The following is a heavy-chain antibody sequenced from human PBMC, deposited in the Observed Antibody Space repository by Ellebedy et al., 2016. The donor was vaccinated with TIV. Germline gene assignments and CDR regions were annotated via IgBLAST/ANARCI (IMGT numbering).Heavy chain of an antibody. CDR2: MFPNSGKT. J-gene: IGHJ4*02. D-gene: IGHD1-26*01. CDR1: GYSFTSYD. CDR3: ARGSYYERFAY. Sequence: ASVKVSCKTSGYSFTSYDINWVRQATGQGLEWMGWMFPNSGKTGYAQKFQGRVTMTRNTSINTAYMELSGLRSDDTAVYFCARGSYYERFAYWGPGTQVTVSS. V-gene: IGHV1-8*01.